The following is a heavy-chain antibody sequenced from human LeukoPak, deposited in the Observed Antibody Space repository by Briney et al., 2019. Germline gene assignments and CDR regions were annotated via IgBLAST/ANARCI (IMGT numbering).Heavy chain of an antibody. Sequence: PETPSLTCTGSGGSINPYYWSWGPQPPGERPGVIGYIYYSGSTHYNPSLQSRDRMSLDPPKHQSALKLSYVTAPDTAVYYYARHSNSSYYRVYYWREAT. CDR2: IYYSGST. V-gene: IGHV4-59*08. D-gene: IGHD1-26*01. CDR3: ARHSNSSYYRVYY. J-gene: IGHJ4*02. CDR1: GGSINPYY.